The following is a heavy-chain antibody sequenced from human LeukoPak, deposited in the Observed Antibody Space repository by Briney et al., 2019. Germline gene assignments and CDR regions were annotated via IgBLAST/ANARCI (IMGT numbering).Heavy chain of an antibody. V-gene: IGHV4-59*12. CDR2: IYYSGST. J-gene: IGHJ3*02. CDR1: GGSISSYY. CDR3: ASGTPLWWAVKNDAFDI. Sequence: SETLSLTCTVSGGSISSYYWSWIRQPPGKGLEWIGYIYYSGSTNYNPSLKSRVTISVDTSKNQFSLKLSSVTAADTAVYYCASGTPLWWAVKNDAFDIWGQGTMVTVSS. D-gene: IGHD2/OR15-2a*01.